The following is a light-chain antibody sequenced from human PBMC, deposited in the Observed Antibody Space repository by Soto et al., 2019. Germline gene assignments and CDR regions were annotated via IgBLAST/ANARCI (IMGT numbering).Light chain of an antibody. J-gene: IGLJ1*01. CDR1: SSDVGGYNY. Sequence: QSVLTQPASVSGSPGQSITISCTGTSSDVGGYNYVSWYQQHPGKAPKLMIYEVSNRPSGVSNRFSGSKSGNTASLTISGLQAEDEAEYHCTSYTGDDFTFVFGTGTKVTVL. CDR2: EVS. CDR3: TSYTGDDFTFV. V-gene: IGLV2-14*01.